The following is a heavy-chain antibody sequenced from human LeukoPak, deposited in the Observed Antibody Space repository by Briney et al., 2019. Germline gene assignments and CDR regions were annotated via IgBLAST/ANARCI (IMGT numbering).Heavy chain of an antibody. J-gene: IGHJ3*02. CDR3: ASSRAYGNAFDI. CDR2: IYYSGST. CDR1: GGSISSGDYY. Sequence: PSETLSLTCTVSGGSISSGDYYWSWIRQPPGKGLEWIGYIYYSGSTYYNPSLKSRVTISVDTSKNQFSLKLSSVTAADTAVYYCASSRAYGNAFDIWGQGTMVTVSS. D-gene: IGHD2-2*01. V-gene: IGHV4-30-4*01.